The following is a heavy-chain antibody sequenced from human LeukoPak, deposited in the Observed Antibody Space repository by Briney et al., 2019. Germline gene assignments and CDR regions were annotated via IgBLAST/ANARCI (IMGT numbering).Heavy chain of an antibody. CDR2: IYYSGST. CDR3: ARGGGYDASDI. Sequence: SETLSLTCTVSGGSISSYYWSWIRQPPGKGLEWIGYIYYSGSTNYNPSLKSRVTISVDTSKNQFSLKLSSVTAADTAVYYCARGGGYDASDIWGQGTMVTVSS. D-gene: IGHD6-13*01. V-gene: IGHV4-59*01. J-gene: IGHJ3*02. CDR1: GGSISSYY.